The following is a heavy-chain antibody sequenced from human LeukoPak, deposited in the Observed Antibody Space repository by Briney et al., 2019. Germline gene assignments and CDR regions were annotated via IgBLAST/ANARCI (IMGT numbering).Heavy chain of an antibody. Sequence: GGSLRLSCAASGSTFSTYTMNWVRQAPGKGLEWVSSITSSSSYIYYADSVKGRFTISRDNAKNSLYLQMNSLRVEDTAVVAVGFDYWGQGTLVTVSS. V-gene: IGHV3-21*01. CDR2: ITSSSSYI. J-gene: IGHJ4*02. D-gene: IGHD1-26*01. CDR3: GFDY. CDR1: GSTFSTYT.